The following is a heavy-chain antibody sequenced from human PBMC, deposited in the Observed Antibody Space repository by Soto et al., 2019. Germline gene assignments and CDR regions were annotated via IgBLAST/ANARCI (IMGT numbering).Heavy chain of an antibody. J-gene: IGHJ5*02. CDR2: IYYSDST. V-gene: IGHV4-59*08. CDR3: ASPKIAFYNWFDP. D-gene: IGHD3-3*02. CDR1: GGSISSYY. Sequence: SETLSLTCTVSGGSISSYYWSWIRQAPGKGLEWIGYIYYSDSTYYNPSLKSRVTISVDTSRNQFSLKLSSVTAADTAVYYCASPKIAFYNWFDPWGQGTLVTVSS.